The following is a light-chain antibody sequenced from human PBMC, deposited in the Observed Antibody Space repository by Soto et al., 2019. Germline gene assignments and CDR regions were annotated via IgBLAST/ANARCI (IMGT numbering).Light chain of an antibody. V-gene: IGKV1-5*03. CDR2: KAS. Sequence: DVRVSQSLSALAASLGDRVTITCLSSQSISSWLAWDQQKPGKAPNLLIYKASSLESGVPSRFSGSGSGTEFSLTIRSLQPDDFAPYYRQHDNRYLWPFGQGTKVDNK. CDR1: QSISSW. J-gene: IGKJ1*01. CDR3: QHDNRYLWP.